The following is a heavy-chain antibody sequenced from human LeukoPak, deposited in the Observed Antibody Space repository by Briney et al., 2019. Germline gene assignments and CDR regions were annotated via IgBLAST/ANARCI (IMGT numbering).Heavy chain of an antibody. CDR2: INHSGST. J-gene: IGHJ5*02. V-gene: IGHV4-34*01. D-gene: IGHD3-10*01. CDR1: GGSFSGYY. CDR3: ARGRAYYGSGVSHWFDP. Sequence: PSETLSLTCAVYGGSFSGYYWSWIRQPPGKGLEWIGEINHSGSTNYNPSLKSRVTISVDTSKNQFSLKLSSVTAADTAVYYCARGRAYYGSGVSHWFDPWGQGTLVTVSS.